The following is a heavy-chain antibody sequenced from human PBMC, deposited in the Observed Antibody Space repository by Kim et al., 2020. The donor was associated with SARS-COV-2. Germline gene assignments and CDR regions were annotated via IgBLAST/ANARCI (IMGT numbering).Heavy chain of an antibody. CDR2: ISYDGSNK. CDR1: GFTFSSYA. CDR3: ARAYTISY. Sequence: GGSLRLSCAASGFTFSSYAMHWVRQAPGKGLEWVAVISYDGSNKYYADSVKGRFTISRDNSKNTLYLQMNSLRAEDTAVYYCARAYTISYWGQGTLVTVSS. J-gene: IGHJ4*02. D-gene: IGHD3-3*02. V-gene: IGHV3-30*04.